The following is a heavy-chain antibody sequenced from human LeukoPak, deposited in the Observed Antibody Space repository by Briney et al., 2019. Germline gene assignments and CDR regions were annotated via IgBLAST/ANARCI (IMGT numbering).Heavy chain of an antibody. CDR2: IYHSGST. D-gene: IGHD6-13*01. CDR3: ARGSSSWYEDSYVWFDY. J-gene: IGHJ4*02. CDR1: GGSISSGGYS. Sequence: NPSQTLSLTCAVSGGSISSGGYSWSWIRQPPGKGLEWIGYIYHSGSTYYNPSLKSRVTISVDTSKNQFSLKLSSVTAADTAVYYCARGSSSWYEDSYVWFDYWGQGTLVTVSS. V-gene: IGHV4-30-2*01.